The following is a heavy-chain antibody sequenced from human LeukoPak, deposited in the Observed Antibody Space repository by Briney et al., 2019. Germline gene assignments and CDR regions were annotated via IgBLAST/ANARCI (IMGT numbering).Heavy chain of an antibody. CDR2: IYRGDGT. V-gene: IGHV3-66*01. Sequence: PAGSLRLSCAASGFTVTSHYMSWVRQAPGKGLEWVSVIYRGDGTYYADSVKGRFTISRDNSKDTVYLQMNSLSVEDTAVYYCARDIGGTVEVATMNYWGQGTLVTVSS. CDR1: GFTVTSHY. D-gene: IGHD5-24*01. CDR3: ARDIGGTVEVATMNY. J-gene: IGHJ4*02.